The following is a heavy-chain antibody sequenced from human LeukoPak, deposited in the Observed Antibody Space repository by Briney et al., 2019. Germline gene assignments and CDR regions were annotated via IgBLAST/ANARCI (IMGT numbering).Heavy chain of an antibody. V-gene: IGHV3-23*01. CDR1: GFTFDEYA. CDR3: AKNMFSSGWYEGFDY. J-gene: IGHJ4*02. Sequence: GRSLRLSCAASGFTFDEYAMHWVRQAPGKGLEWVSGISGSGGSTYYADSVKGRFTISRDNSKNTLYLQMNSLRAEDTAVYYCAKNMFSSGWYEGFDYWGQGTLVTVSS. CDR2: ISGSGGST. D-gene: IGHD6-19*01.